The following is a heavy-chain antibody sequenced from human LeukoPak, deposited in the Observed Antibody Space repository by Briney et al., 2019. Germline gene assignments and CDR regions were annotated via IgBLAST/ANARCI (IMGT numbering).Heavy chain of an antibody. V-gene: IGHV6-1*01. Sequence: SQTLSLTCAISGDIVSSNSAAWNWIRQSPSRGLEWLGRTYYRSKWYNDYAVSVKSRITINPDTSKNQFSLQLNSVTPEDTAVYYCARDRSSGWYDYYYYYGMDVWGQGTTVTVSS. CDR2: TYYRSKWYN. CDR1: GDIVSSNSAA. J-gene: IGHJ6*02. CDR3: ARDRSSGWYDYYYYYGMDV. D-gene: IGHD6-19*01.